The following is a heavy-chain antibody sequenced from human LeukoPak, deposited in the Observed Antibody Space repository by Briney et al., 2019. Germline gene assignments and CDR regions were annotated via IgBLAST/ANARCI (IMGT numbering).Heavy chain of an antibody. CDR1: GGSISSHY. D-gene: IGHD3-3*01. CDR2: IYYSGST. V-gene: IGHV4-59*11. CDR3: AATDYDFWSGESAFDY. Sequence: SETLSLTCTVSGGSISSHYWSWLRQPPGKGLEWIGYIYYSGSTNYNPSLKSRVTISVDTSKNQFSLKLSSVTAADTAVYYCAATDYDFWSGESAFDYWGQGTLVTVSS. J-gene: IGHJ4*02.